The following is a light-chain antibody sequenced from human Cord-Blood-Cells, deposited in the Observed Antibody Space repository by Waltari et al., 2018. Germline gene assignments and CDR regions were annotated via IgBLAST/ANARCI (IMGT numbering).Light chain of an antibody. CDR3: SSYTSSSTYV. J-gene: IGLJ1*01. CDR1: SSDVGGYHY. V-gene: IGLV2-14*03. CDR2: DVS. Sequence: QSALTQPPSASGSPGQSVTISCTGTSSDVGGYHYVSWYQQHPGKAPKLVIYDVSNRPSGVSNRFSGSKSGNTASLTISGLQAEDEADYYCSSYTSSSTYVFGTGTKVTVL.